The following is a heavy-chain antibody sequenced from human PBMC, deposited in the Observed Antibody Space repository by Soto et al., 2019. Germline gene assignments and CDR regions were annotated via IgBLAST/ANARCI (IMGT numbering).Heavy chain of an antibody. CDR1: GYTFTSYG. D-gene: IGHD1-26*01. CDR2: ISAYNGNT. J-gene: IGHJ4*02. V-gene: IGHV1-18*01. Sequence: QVQLVQSGAEVKKPGASVKVSCKASGYTFTSYGISWVRQAPGQGLEWMGWISAYNGNTNYAQKLQGRVTMTTDTPTSTAYMELRSLRSVDTAVYYCAIDRGSYALDYWGQGTLVTVSS. CDR3: AIDRGSYALDY.